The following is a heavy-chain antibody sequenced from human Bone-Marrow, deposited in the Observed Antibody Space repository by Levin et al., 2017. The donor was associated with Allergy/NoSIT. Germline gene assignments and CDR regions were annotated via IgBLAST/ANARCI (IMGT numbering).Heavy chain of an antibody. CDR3: ARPAMYSSGGLDY. CDR1: GFSFSDYY. D-gene: IGHD6-25*01. Sequence: PGGSLRLSCLASGFSFSDYYMSWIRQAPGRGLEWLTYISFDGNTILYADSAEGRFRVSRDNAKNSLYLQMSRLTAEDTAIYYCARPAMYSSGGLDYWGQGTLVTVSA. CDR2: ISFDGNTI. J-gene: IGHJ4*02. V-gene: IGHV3-11*01.